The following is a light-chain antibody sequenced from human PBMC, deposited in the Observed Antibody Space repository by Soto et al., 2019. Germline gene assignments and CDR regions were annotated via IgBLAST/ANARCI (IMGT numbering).Light chain of an antibody. CDR1: QSVLYSSNNKNH. CDR2: WAS. V-gene: IGKV4-1*01. CDR3: QQYYSNLT. J-gene: IGKJ3*01. Sequence: DIVMTQSPDSLAVSLGERATLNCKSSQSVLYSSNNKNHLAWYQQKPGQPPKLLIYWASTRESGVPDRFSGSGSGTDFTLTISSLQDEDVAVYYCQQYYSNLTFGHGTKVDIK.